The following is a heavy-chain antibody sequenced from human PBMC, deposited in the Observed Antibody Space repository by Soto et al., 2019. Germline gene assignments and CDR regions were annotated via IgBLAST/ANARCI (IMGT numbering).Heavy chain of an antibody. CDR3: ATRITVFGLLIPPFDP. D-gene: IGHD3-3*01. CDR1: GGSVNGYY. CDR2: INHTGGT. J-gene: IGHJ5*02. Sequence: SETLSLTCAVYGGSVNGYYLNWIRQPAGKGLEWIGEINHTGGTHYNPSLKSRVTMSVDTSKNQFSLRLSSVTAADTAIYYCATRITVFGLLIPPFDPWGQGTQVTVSS. V-gene: IGHV4-34*01.